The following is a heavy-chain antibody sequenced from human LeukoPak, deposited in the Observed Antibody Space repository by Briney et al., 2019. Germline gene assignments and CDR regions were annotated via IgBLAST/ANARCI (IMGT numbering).Heavy chain of an antibody. J-gene: IGHJ4*02. V-gene: IGHV4-34*01. CDR2: VNHSGST. CDR1: GGSFSDYY. CDR3: ARSWNGDRGSYYLTY. D-gene: IGHD2/OR15-2a*01. Sequence: SETLSLTCAVYGGSFSDYYWTWIRQPPGKGPEWIGEVNHSGSTNHNPSLESRVTISVDTSKNQFSLRLSSVTAADTAVYYCARSWNGDRGSYYLTYWGQGNMVTVSS.